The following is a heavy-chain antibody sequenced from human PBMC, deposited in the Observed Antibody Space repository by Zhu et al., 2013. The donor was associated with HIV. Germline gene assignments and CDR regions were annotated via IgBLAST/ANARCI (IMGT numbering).Heavy chain of an antibody. CDR3: ARDSFGTTVTTY. J-gene: IGHJ4*02. D-gene: IGHD4-17*01. Sequence: VQLVQSGAEVKEPGASVKVSCKASGYTFTGYYIHWVRQAPGQGLEWMGWINPNSGGANYAQKFQGRVTMTRDTSITTAYVELSRLRSDDTAVYYCARDSFGTTVTTYWGQGTLVTVSS. CDR2: INPNSGGA. CDR1: GYTFTGYY. V-gene: IGHV1-2*02.